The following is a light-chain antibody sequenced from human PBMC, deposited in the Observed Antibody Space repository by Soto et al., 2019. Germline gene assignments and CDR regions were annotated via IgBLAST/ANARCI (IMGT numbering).Light chain of an antibody. CDR3: SSYTSSSLYV. V-gene: IGLV2-14*01. CDR2: DVS. J-gene: IGLJ1*01. CDR1: SSDVGAYNY. Sequence: QSALTQPASVSASPGQSITISCTGTSSDVGAYNYVSWYQQHPGKAPKLIIDDVSNRPSGVSNRFSGSKSGNTASLTISGLQAEDEADYYCSSYTSSSLYVFGTGTKLTVL.